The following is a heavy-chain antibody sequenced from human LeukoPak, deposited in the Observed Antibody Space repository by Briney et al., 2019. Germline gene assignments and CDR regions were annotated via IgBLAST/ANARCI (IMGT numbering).Heavy chain of an antibody. CDR2: IYYSGST. D-gene: IGHD3-16*01. V-gene: IGHV4-59*01. Sequence: PSETLSLTCTVSGGSISSYYWSWIRQPPGKGLEWIGYIYYSGSTNYNPSLKSRVTISVDTSKNQFSLKLSSVTAADTAVYYCASTSYYYYYGMDVWGQGTTVTVSS. J-gene: IGHJ6*02. CDR3: ASTSYYYYYGMDV. CDR1: GGSISSYY.